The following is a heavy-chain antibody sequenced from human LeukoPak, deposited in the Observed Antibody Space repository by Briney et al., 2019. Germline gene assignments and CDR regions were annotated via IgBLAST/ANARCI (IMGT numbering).Heavy chain of an antibody. CDR3: ARGEHTYIVATGRSFGHPFDP. Sequence: PSETLSLTCAVYGGSFSDFYWSWIRQPPGKGLEWIGEINHSGSTNYNPSLKSRVTISVDTSKNQFSLKLSSVTAADTAVYYCARGEHTYIVATGRSFGHPFDPWGQGTLVTVSS. J-gene: IGHJ5*02. D-gene: IGHD5-12*01. V-gene: IGHV4-34*01. CDR2: INHSGST. CDR1: GGSFSDFY.